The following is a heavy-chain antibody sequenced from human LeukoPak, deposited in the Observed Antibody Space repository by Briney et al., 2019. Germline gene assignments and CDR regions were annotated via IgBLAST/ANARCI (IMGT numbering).Heavy chain of an antibody. CDR1: GFTFSSYA. CDR2: IHANDGNT. D-gene: IGHD2-2*01. Sequence: PGGSLRLSCAASGFTFSSYAMNWVRQAPGKGLGWVSSIHANDGNTYYAESVKGRFTISRDNSKDTLYLQVNSLRAEDTAAYYCARSFRPCSSTSCYFSFDFWGQGIQVAVSS. V-gene: IGHV3-23*01. J-gene: IGHJ4*02. CDR3: ARSFRPCSSTSCYFSFDF.